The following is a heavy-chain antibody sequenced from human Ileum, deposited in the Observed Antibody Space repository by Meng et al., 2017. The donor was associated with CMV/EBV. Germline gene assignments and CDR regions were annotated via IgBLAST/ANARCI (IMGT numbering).Heavy chain of an antibody. CDR2: NTHSGRA. CDR3: ARGLASGWPDY. V-gene: IGHV4-34*01. Sequence: QVQVQQWGGGLLKPSETLSLTCGVFGGSFTDYYWTWFRQSPGKGLEWIGENTHSGRAYYSSSLTGRATISVDMSKYQFSLKLPSVTAADTAIYYCARGLASGWPDYWGQGTLVTVSS. CDR1: GGSFTDYY. D-gene: IGHD3-10*01. J-gene: IGHJ4*02.